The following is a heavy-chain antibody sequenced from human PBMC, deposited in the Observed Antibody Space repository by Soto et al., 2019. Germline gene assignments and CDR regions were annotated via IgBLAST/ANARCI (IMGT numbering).Heavy chain of an antibody. J-gene: IGHJ4*02. CDR1: GCSLSNDRMG. Sequence: QVTLKESGPVLVKPTETLTLPCTVSGCSLSNDRMGVSWIRQPPGKALAWLAHIFSNDEKSDSTSLKSRLTISKDTSKSQVVLTMTNMDPVDTATYYRARIEDIVDTNPGGLDYWGEGTLVIVSS. CDR2: IFSNDEK. D-gene: IGHD5-12*01. CDR3: ARIEDIVDTNPGGLDY. V-gene: IGHV2-26*01.